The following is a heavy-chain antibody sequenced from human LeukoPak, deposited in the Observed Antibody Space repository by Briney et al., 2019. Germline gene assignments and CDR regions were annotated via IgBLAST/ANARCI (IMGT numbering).Heavy chain of an antibody. CDR2: MYCGST. Sequence: SETLSLTCTESGGSFSSGGYYWGRIRQPPGKGLEWIATMYCGSTYYNPSLKSRVTISVDTSKSQFSLKLSSVTAADTAVYYCARIYNWNDVYYYYYMDVWGKGTTVTVSS. CDR1: GGSFSSGGYY. J-gene: IGHJ6*03. V-gene: IGHV4-39*07. CDR3: ARIYNWNDVYYYYYMDV. D-gene: IGHD1-1*01.